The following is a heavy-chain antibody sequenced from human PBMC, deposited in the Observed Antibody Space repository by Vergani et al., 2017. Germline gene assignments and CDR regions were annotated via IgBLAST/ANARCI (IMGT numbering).Heavy chain of an antibody. D-gene: IGHD6-13*01. Sequence: QVQLVQSGAEVKKPGASVKVSCKASGGTFSSYAISWVRQAPGQGLEWMGRIIPILGIANYAQKFQGRVTITADKSTSTAYMELSSLRSEDTAVYYCARAQQLSGWFDPWGQGTLVTVSS. CDR3: ARAQQLSGWFDP. CDR2: IIPILGIA. CDR1: GGTFSSYA. V-gene: IGHV1-69*09. J-gene: IGHJ5*02.